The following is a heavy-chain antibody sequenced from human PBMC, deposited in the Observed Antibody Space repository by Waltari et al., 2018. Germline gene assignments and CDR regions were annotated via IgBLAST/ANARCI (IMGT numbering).Heavy chain of an antibody. Sequence: QVQLVESGGGVVQPGRSLRLSCAASGFTFSSYGMHWVRQAPGKGLEWVAVIWYDGSNKYYADSVKGRFTISRDNSKNTLYLQMNSLRAEDTAMYYCVCVLGYCSGGSCPDAFDIWGQGTMVTVSS. J-gene: IGHJ3*02. CDR3: VCVLGYCSGGSCPDAFDI. CDR1: GFTFSSYG. CDR2: IWYDGSNK. D-gene: IGHD2-15*01. V-gene: IGHV3-33*08.